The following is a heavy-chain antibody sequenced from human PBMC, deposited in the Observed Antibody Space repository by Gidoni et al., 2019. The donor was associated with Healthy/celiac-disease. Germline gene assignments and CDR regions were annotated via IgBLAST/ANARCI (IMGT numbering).Heavy chain of an antibody. V-gene: IGHV4-34*01. J-gene: IGHJ4*02. CDR2: IDHSGST. CDR3: AREGFTMVRGVIAY. CDR1: GGSFSGYS. Sequence: QVPLPPWGAGLLKPSETLSLTCAVYGGSFSGYSWSWIRQPPGKGLEWIGEIDHSGSTNSNPSLKSRVTISVDTSKNQFSLKLSSATAADTDVYYCAREGFTMVRGVIAYWGQGTLVTVSS. D-gene: IGHD3-10*01.